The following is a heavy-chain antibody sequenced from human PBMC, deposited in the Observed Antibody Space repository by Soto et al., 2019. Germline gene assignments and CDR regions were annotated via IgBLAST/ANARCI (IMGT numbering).Heavy chain of an antibody. CDR1: GFTFSSYE. J-gene: IGHJ1*01. CDR3: ATGHRGSSWYMEYFQH. CDR2: ISSSGSTI. Sequence: GSLRLSCAASGFTFSSYEMNWVRQAPGKGLEWVSYISSSGSTIYYADPVKGRFTISRDNAKNSLYLQMNSLRAEDTAVYYCATGHRGSSWYMEYFQHWGQGTLVTVSS. V-gene: IGHV3-48*03. D-gene: IGHD6-13*01.